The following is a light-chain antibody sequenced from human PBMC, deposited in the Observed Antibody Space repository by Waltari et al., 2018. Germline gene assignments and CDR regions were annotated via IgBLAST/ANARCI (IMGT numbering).Light chain of an antibody. Sequence: QSALTQSASVSGSPGQSITISCTGTSSDVGGYNHVSWYQQHPGKAPKLMIYDVTNRPSGVSTLFSGSKSGNTASLTISGLQAEDEADYYCSSYTSSSALVFGGGTKLTVL. CDR2: DVT. CDR3: SSYTSSSALV. CDR1: SSDVGGYNH. J-gene: IGLJ2*01. V-gene: IGLV2-14*03.